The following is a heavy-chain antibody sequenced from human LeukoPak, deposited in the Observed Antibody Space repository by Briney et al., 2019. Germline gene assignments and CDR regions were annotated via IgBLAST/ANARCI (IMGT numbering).Heavy chain of an antibody. Sequence: GRSLRLSCAASGFTFSSYAMHWVCQAPGKGLEWVAVISPDGSNKYYADSVKGRFTISRDNSKNTLYLQMNSLRTEDTAVYYCARDHYSSGWYGAFGYWGQGTLVTVSS. D-gene: IGHD6-19*01. J-gene: IGHJ4*02. V-gene: IGHV3-30-3*01. CDR3: ARDHYSSGWYGAFGY. CDR2: ISPDGSNK. CDR1: GFTFSSYA.